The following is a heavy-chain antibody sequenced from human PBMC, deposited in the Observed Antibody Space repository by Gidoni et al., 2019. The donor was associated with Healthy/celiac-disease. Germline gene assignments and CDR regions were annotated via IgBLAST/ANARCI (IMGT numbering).Heavy chain of an antibody. Sequence: RLSCAASGFTFSSYGMHWVRQAPGKGLEWVAVISYDGSNKYYADSVKGRFTISRDNSKNTLYLQMNSLRAEDTAVYYCAKGEGSWYFDYWGQGTLVTVSS. D-gene: IGHD6-13*01. CDR2: ISYDGSNK. J-gene: IGHJ4*02. CDR3: AKGEGSWYFDY. V-gene: IGHV3-30*18. CDR1: GFTFSSYG.